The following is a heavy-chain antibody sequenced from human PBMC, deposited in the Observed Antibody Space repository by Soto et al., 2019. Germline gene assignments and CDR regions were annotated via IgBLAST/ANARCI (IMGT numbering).Heavy chain of an antibody. CDR2: ISGSGGRT. Sequence: EVPLLESGGGLVQPGGSLRLSCAASGFTFSSYAMSWVRQAPGKGLEWVSVISGSGGRTYYADSVKGRFTISRDNSKNTLYLQINTLRAEDTAVYYCAKESSNYYGLDVWGQGTTVTVSS. V-gene: IGHV3-23*01. J-gene: IGHJ6*02. CDR3: AKESSNYYGLDV. D-gene: IGHD6-13*01. CDR1: GFTFSSYA.